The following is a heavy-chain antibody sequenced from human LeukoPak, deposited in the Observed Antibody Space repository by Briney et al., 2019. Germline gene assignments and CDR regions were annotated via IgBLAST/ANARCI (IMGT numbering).Heavy chain of an antibody. CDR3: ARGVWHYDL. CDR2: IKSDGITT. J-gene: IGHJ2*01. Sequence: RTGGPLRLSCAASGFAFSSYWMHWLRRATGKRLVWVSRIKSDGITTTYADSVKGRFTISRDNAKNTLYLQMNSLRVDDTAVYYCARGVWHYDLWGRGTLVTVSS. CDR1: GFAFSSYW. V-gene: IGHV3-74*01.